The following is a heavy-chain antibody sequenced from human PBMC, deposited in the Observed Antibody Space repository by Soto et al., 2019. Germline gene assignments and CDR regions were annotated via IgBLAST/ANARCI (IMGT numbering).Heavy chain of an antibody. J-gene: IGHJ5*02. CDR1: GGSFSGYY. D-gene: IGHD6-6*01. CDR3: ARKARRAEPLAARGGWFDP. V-gene: IGHV4-34*01. CDR2: INHSGST. Sequence: SETLSLTCAVYGGSFSGYYWSWIRQPPGKGLEWIGEINHSGSTNYNPSPKSRVTISVDTSKNQFSLKLSSVTAADTAVYYCARKARRAEPLAARGGWFDPWGQGTLVTVSS.